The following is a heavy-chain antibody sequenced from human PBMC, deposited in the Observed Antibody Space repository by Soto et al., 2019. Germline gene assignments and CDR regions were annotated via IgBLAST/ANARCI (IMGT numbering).Heavy chain of an antibody. J-gene: IGHJ4*02. CDR1: GGCISSYY. CDR2: IYYSGST. V-gene: IGHV4-59*01. CDR3: ARGLGYCSGGSCPRFDY. Sequence: PSETLSLTCTVSGGCISSYYWSWIRQPPGKGLEWIGYIYYSGSTNYDPSLKSRVTISVDTSKNQFSLKLSSVTAADTAVYYCARGLGYCSGGSCPRFDYWGQGTLVTVSS. D-gene: IGHD2-15*01.